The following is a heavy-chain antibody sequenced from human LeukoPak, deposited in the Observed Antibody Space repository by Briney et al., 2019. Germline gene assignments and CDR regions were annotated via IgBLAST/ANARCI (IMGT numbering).Heavy chain of an antibody. CDR2: IYYSGST. D-gene: IGHD4-17*01. CDR3: ARGLRRSISGLGY. J-gene: IGHJ4*02. CDR1: GGSISSGDYY. V-gene: IGHV4-30-4*01. Sequence: PSETLSLTCTVSGGSISSGDYYWSWIRQPPGKGLEWIGYIYYSGSTYYNPSLKSRVTISVDTSKNQFSLKLSSVTAADTAVYYCARGLRRSISGLGYWGQGTLVTVSS.